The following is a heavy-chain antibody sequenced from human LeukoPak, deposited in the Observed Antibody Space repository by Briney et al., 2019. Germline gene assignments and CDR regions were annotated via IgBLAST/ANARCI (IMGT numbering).Heavy chain of an antibody. Sequence: PSETLSPTCNVSGGSISGYHWSWIRQPPGKGLEWIGYIYYSGSTNYNPSLKSRVTISVDTSKNQFSLKLSSVTAADTAVYYCARSGYDKEGFDYWGQGTLVTVSS. V-gene: IGHV4-59*08. J-gene: IGHJ4*02. CDR2: IYYSGST. CDR1: GGSISGYH. D-gene: IGHD3-22*01. CDR3: ARSGYDKEGFDY.